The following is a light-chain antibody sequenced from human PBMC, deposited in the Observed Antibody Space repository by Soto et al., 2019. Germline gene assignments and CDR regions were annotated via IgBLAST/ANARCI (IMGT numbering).Light chain of an antibody. J-gene: IGKJ5*01. V-gene: IGKV2-30*02. CDR1: QSLVHSDGNTY. CDR3: MQGTHWPPPT. Sequence: DVVMTQSPLSLPVTLGQPASISCRSSQSLVHSDGNTYLNWFQQRPGQSPRRLIYKVSNRYSGXXXXXXXXXXXXXXXXXXXRVEAEDVGVYYCMQGTHWPPPTFGQGTRLEIK. CDR2: KVS.